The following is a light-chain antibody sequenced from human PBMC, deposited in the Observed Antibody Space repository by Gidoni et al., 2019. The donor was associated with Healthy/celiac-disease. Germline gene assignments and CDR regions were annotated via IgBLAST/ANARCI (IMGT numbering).Light chain of an antibody. V-gene: IGLV1-44*01. CDR1: SANSGSNT. CDR3: AAWDDSLNGVV. Sequence: QSVLTQPPSASGTPGQRVTISCSGSSANSGSNTGHWYHHLPGTAPKLLISSNNQRPSGVPDRCSGSKSGTSASLAISGLQSEDEADYYCAAWDDSLNGVVFGGGTKLTVL. J-gene: IGLJ2*01. CDR2: SNN.